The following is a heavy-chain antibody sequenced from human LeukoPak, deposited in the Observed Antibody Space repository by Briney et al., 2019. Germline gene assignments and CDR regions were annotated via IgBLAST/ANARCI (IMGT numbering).Heavy chain of an antibody. D-gene: IGHD5-24*01. CDR1: GGSISSPNYY. J-gene: IGHJ3*02. V-gene: IGHV4-61*02. CDR3: VREDFHNYDAFDT. Sequence: SETLSLTCTVSGGSISSPNYYWNWIRQPAGKGLEWIGRFYKSGSPIYSPSLKSRVTISVDTSKNQFSLQLNSVTPGDTAVYFCVREDFHNYDAFDTWGQGTMVTVSS. CDR2: FYKSGSP.